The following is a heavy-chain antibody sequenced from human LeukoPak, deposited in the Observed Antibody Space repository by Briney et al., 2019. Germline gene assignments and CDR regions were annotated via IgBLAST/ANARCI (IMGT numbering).Heavy chain of an antibody. CDR2: ISGSGGTT. CDR3: AKGDTMTTRGRYFDY. J-gene: IGHJ4*02. CDR1: GFTFSNHA. V-gene: IGHV3-23*01. Sequence: PGGSLRLSCAVSGFTFSNHAMNWVRQAPGKGLEWVSSISGSGGTTHYADSVKGRFTISKDKSKSTLYLQVNSLRVEDTAVYYCAKGDTMTTRGRYFDYWGQGTLVTVSS. D-gene: IGHD4-17*01.